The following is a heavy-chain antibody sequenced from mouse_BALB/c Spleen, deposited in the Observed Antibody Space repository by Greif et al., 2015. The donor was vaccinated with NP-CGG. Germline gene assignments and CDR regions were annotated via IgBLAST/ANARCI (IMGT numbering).Heavy chain of an antibody. J-gene: IGHJ1*01. Sequence: EVQLQQSGAELVKPGALVKLSCTASGFNIKDTYMHWVKQRSEQGLEWIGRIDPANGNTKYDPKFQGKATITADTSSNTAYLQLSSLTSEDTAVYYCARWDWYFDVWGAGTTVTVSS. CDR3: ARWDWYFDV. V-gene: IGHV14-3*02. CDR1: GFNIKDTY. CDR2: IDPANGNT.